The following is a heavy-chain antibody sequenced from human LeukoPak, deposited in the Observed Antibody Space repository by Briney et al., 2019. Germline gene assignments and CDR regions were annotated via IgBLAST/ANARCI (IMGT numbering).Heavy chain of an antibody. D-gene: IGHD1-26*01. Sequence: PSETLSLTRAVYGGSFSAYYWTWIRQPPGKGLEWIGEVNHSGSTNYNPSLESRVTISVDMSKNQFSLKLSSVTAADTAVYYCVRVRGNYYVHWGQGTLGTVSS. CDR2: VNHSGST. CDR1: GGSFSAYY. J-gene: IGHJ4*02. CDR3: VRVRGNYYVH. V-gene: IGHV4-34*01.